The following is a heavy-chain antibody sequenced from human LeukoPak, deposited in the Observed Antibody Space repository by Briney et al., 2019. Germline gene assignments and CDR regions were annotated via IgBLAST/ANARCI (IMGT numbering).Heavy chain of an antibody. CDR1: GFTFGDYA. CDR2: ISSKAYGGTT. D-gene: IGHD3-3*01. J-gene: IGHJ6*03. Sequence: GGSLRLSCTASGFTFGDYAMSWVRQAPGKGLEWVGCISSKAYGGTTEYAASVKGRFTISRDDSKSIAYLQMNSLKTEDTAVYYCTRVGYDFLYHYYMDVWGKGTTVTVSS. V-gene: IGHV3-49*04. CDR3: TRVGYDFLYHYYMDV.